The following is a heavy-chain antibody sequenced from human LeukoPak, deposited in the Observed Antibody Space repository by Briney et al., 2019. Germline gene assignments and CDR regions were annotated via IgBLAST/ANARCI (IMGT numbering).Heavy chain of an antibody. CDR1: GGTFSSYA. CDR2: TIPIFGTA. D-gene: IGHD3-22*01. J-gene: IGHJ4*02. CDR3: ARAPDYYHNSGYYLDY. V-gene: IGHV1-69*01. Sequence: SVKVSCKASGGTFSSYAISWVRQAPGQGLEWMGGTIPIFGTANYAQKFQGRVTITADESTSTAHMELSSLRSEDTAVYYCARAPDYYHNSGYYLDYWGQGTLVTVSS.